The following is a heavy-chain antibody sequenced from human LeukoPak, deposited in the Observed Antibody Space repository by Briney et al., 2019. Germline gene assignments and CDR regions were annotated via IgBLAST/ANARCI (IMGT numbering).Heavy chain of an antibody. Sequence: GASVKVSCKASGGTFSSYAISWVRQAPGQGLEWMGGTIPIFGTANYAQKFQGRVTITADESTSTAYMELSSLRSEDTAVYYCARGGGISVPAATVEYWFDPWGQGTLVTVSS. J-gene: IGHJ5*02. V-gene: IGHV1-69*13. CDR2: TIPIFGTA. CDR3: ARGGGISVPAATVEYWFDP. CDR1: GGTFSSYA. D-gene: IGHD2-2*01.